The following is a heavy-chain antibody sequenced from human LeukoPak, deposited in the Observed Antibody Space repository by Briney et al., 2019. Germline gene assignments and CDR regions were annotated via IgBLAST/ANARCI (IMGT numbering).Heavy chain of an antibody. V-gene: IGHV4-4*07. CDR3: ARDRLRFLGSGSPLDAFDI. CDR1: GGSISNYY. Sequence: SETLSLTCTVSGGSISNYYWSWIRQPAGKGLEWIGRIYTSGSTNYNPSLKSRVTMSVDTSKNQFSLKLSSVTAADTAVYYCARDRLRFLGSGSPLDAFDIWGQGTMVTVSS. D-gene: IGHD3-10*01. CDR2: IYTSGST. J-gene: IGHJ3*02.